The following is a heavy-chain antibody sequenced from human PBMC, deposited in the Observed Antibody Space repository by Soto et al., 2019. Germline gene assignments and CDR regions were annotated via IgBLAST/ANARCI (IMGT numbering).Heavy chain of an antibody. V-gene: IGHV3-53*01. J-gene: IGHJ4*02. CDR2: LYSGGNT. D-gene: IGHD2-2*01. CDR1: EFTVTNNE. Sequence: PWGSLRLSCAASEFTVTNNEMSWVRQAPGKGLEWVSILYSGGNTYYADSVEGRFTISRDGSKNTLYLHMNSLRAEDTAVYYCALRRVAYADFWGQGTRVTVSS. CDR3: ALRRVAYADF.